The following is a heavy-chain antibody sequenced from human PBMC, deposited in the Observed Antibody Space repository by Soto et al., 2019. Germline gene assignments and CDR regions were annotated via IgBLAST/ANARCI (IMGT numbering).Heavy chain of an antibody. CDR3: AKFIVGTGGSCGWPWLLDS. CDR2: LSGTGGTT. V-gene: IGHV3-23*01. Sequence: EVQLLESGGNLVQPGGSLRLSCAASGFAFSSYAMTWVRQAPGKGLEWVSALSGTGGTTYSADSVRGRVTIARDNSKNTLYLQMNGQSPEDAAIYYCAKFIVGTGGSCGWPWLLDSWGQGTLVTVS. D-gene: IGHD6-25*01. J-gene: IGHJ4*02. CDR1: GFAFSSYA.